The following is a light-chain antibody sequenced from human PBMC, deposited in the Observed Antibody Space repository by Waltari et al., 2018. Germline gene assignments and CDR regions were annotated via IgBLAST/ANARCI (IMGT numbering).Light chain of an antibody. CDR3: CSYAGSVV. CDR1: SSDVGGYNY. V-gene: IGLV2-23*02. J-gene: IGLJ2*01. Sequence: SALTQPASVSGSPGPSITISCTGTSSDVGGYNYVSWYQQHPGKAPKLMIYDVSKRPSGGSNRCSGSKSGNTASLTISGLQAEDEADYYCCSYAGSVVFGGGTKLTVL. CDR2: DVS.